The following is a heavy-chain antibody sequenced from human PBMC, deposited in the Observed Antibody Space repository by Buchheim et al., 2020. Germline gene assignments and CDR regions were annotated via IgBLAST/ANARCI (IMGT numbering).Heavy chain of an antibody. V-gene: IGHV4-59*01. CDR2: IYYSGST. J-gene: IGHJ6*02. Sequence: QVQLQESGPGLVKPSETLSLTCTVSGGSISSYYWSWIRQPPGKGLEWIGYIYYSGSTNYNPSLKSRVPISVDTSKNHFSLKLSSVTAADTAVYYCARAVAVAEVFYYGMDVWGQGTT. D-gene: IGHD6-19*01. CDR3: ARAVAVAEVFYYGMDV. CDR1: GGSISSYY.